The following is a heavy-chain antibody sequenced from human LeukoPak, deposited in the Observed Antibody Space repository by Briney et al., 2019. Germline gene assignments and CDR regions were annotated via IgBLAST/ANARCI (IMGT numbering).Heavy chain of an antibody. Sequence: SETLSLTCAVSGGSFSGYYWSWIRQPPGKGLEWIGEINHSGSTNYNPSLKSRVTISVDTSKNQFSLKLSSVTAADTAVYYCARGGVNEDIVVVPAAIRSYYFDYWGQGTLVTVSS. V-gene: IGHV4-34*01. CDR3: ARGGVNEDIVVVPAAIRSYYFDY. CDR2: INHSGST. D-gene: IGHD2-2*02. CDR1: GGSFSGYY. J-gene: IGHJ4*02.